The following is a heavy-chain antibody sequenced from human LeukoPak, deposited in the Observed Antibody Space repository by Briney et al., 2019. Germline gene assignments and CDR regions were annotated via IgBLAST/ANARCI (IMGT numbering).Heavy chain of an antibody. Sequence: SETLSLTCTVSGGSIASSSNYWVWIRQPPGKGLEWIGNIYYTGNTYNNPSLKSRVTISVDTSKNQFSLNLASVTAADTAVYYCARVGVFGYCTRDSCHSPFDYWGQGTLVTVSS. V-gene: IGHV4-39*07. CDR3: ARVGVFGYCTRDSCHSPFDY. CDR2: IYYTGNT. CDR1: GGSIASSSNY. D-gene: IGHD2-15*01. J-gene: IGHJ4*02.